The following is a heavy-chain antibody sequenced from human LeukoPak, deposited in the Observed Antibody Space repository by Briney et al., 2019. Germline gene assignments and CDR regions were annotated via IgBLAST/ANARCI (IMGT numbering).Heavy chain of an antibody. CDR1: GFTVSSNY. V-gene: IGHV3-53*01. CDR3: ARDYDCGGNSAAFDI. CDR2: IYSGGST. Sequence: PGGSLRLSCAASGFTVSSNYMSWVRQAPGKGLEWVSVIYSGGSTYYADSVKGRFTISRDNSKNTLYLQMNSLRAEDTAVYYCARDYDCGGNSAAFDIWGQGTMVTVSS. J-gene: IGHJ3*02. D-gene: IGHD4-23*01.